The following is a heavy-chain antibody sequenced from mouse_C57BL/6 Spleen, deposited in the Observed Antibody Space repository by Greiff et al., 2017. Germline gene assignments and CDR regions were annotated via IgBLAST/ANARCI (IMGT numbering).Heavy chain of an antibody. CDR3: ARNYGSSYAMDY. D-gene: IGHD1-1*01. V-gene: IGHV5-17*01. CDR2: ISSGSSTI. CDR1: GFTFSDYG. Sequence: EVKLVESGGGLVKPGGSLKLSCAASGFTFSDYGMHWVRQAPEKGLEWVAYISSGSSTIYYADTVKGRFTISRDNAKNTLFLHMTSLRSEDTAMYYCARNYGSSYAMDYWGQGTSVTVSS. J-gene: IGHJ4*01.